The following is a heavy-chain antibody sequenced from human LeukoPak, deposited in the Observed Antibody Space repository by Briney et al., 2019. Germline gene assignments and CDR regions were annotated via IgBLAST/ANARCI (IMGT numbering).Heavy chain of an antibody. Sequence: PSETLSLTCVVYGGSFSGDYWSWIHQPPGRGLEWIGEINHSGRTNYNPSLKSRVTISVDTSKNQFSLKLSSVTAADTAVYYCAREGFGELSHFDYWGQGTLVTVSS. J-gene: IGHJ4*02. CDR2: INHSGRT. V-gene: IGHV4-34*01. CDR3: AREGFGELSHFDY. D-gene: IGHD3-10*01. CDR1: GGSFSGDY.